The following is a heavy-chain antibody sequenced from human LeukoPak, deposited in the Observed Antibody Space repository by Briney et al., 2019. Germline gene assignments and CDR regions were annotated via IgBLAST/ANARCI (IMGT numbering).Heavy chain of an antibody. J-gene: IGHJ4*02. Sequence: PSGTLSLTCAVYGGSFSGYYWSWIRQPPGKGLEWIGEINHSGSTNYNPSLKSRVTISVDTSKNQFSLKLSSVTAADTAVYYCARAPGDYDSSGHYGNYFDYWGQGTLVTVSS. V-gene: IGHV4-34*01. CDR3: ARAPGDYDSSGHYGNYFDY. CDR2: INHSGST. CDR1: GGSFSGYY. D-gene: IGHD3-22*01.